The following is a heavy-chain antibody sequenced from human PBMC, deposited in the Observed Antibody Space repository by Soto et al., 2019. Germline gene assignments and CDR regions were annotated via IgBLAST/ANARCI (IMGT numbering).Heavy chain of an antibody. CDR1: GGSISSGGYY. J-gene: IGHJ4*02. D-gene: IGHD6-19*01. Sequence: PSETLSLTCTVSGGSISSGGYYWSWIRQHPGKGLEWIGYIYYSGSTYYNPSLKSRVTISVDTSKNQFSLKLSSVTAADTAVYYCARTLIAVAGTGGGEFDYGGQGTLVTVSS. V-gene: IGHV4-31*03. CDR2: IYYSGST. CDR3: ARTLIAVAGTGGGEFDY.